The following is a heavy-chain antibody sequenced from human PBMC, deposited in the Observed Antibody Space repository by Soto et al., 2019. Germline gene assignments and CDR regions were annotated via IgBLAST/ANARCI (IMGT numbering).Heavy chain of an antibody. Sequence: QVQLQESGPGLVKPSQTLSLTCTVSGGSISRGDYYWSWIRQHPRKGLEWSGYIYYSGSTYYNPSIKSRVTLSVATSKTQFSLKLSSVSAADTAVYYCARWWSGSRQGFDPWGQGTLVTVSS. CDR3: ARWWSGSRQGFDP. J-gene: IGHJ5*02. D-gene: IGHD3-3*01. CDR2: IYYSGST. V-gene: IGHV4-31*03. CDR1: GGSISRGDYY.